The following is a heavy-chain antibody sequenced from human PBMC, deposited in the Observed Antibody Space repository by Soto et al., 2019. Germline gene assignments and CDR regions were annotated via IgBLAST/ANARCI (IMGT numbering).Heavy chain of an antibody. D-gene: IGHD3-22*01. CDR2: INHSGST. V-gene: IGHV4-34*01. J-gene: IGHJ4*02. CDR3: ARGAVWYYYDSSGYYGFGY. Sequence: SETLSLTCAVYGGSFSGYYWSWIRQPPGKGLEWIGEINHSGSTNYNPSLKSRVTISVDTSKNQFSLKLSSVTAADTAVYYCARGAVWYYYDSSGYYGFGYWCQGTLVTVSS. CDR1: GGSFSGYY.